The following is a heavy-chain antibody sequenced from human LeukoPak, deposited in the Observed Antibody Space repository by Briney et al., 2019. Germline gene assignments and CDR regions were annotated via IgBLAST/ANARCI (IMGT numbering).Heavy chain of an antibody. CDR3: ARPVSPNYLYYMDV. CDR1: GFTFSNFY. V-gene: IGHV3-11*01. J-gene: IGHJ6*03. D-gene: IGHD4-11*01. Sequence: GGSVRLSCAASGFTFSNFYMSWFRQAPGKGLEWLSYISGSGTNQHYADSVRGRFTISRDNAENSLSLQMDSLRAEDTAVYYCARPVSPNYLYYMDVWGKGTTVTVSS. CDR2: ISGSGTNQ.